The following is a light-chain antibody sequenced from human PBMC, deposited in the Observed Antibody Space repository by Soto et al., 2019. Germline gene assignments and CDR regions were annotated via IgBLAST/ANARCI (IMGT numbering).Light chain of an antibody. CDR1: QYMADW. CDR2: KAS. CDR3: QQYSSDPWT. Sequence: DIQMTQSPSTLSASIGDRVTITCRASQYMADWLAWYQQKPGKVPKLLISKASYLESGLPLRFSGSGSGREFTLTINSLQPDDFATYYGQQYSSDPWTFGHGTKVEVK. V-gene: IGKV1-5*03. J-gene: IGKJ1*01.